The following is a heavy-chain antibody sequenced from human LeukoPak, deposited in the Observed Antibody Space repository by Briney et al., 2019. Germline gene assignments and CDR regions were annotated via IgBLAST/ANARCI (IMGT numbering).Heavy chain of an antibody. D-gene: IGHD6-19*01. Sequence: GSSVKVSCKASGGTFIRYAISWVRQAPGQGLEWMGGIIPMFGIANYAQKFQGRVTITADESTSTAYMELSSLRSEDTAAYYCARDRPYTGGWRGFDYWGQGTLVTVSS. V-gene: IGHV1-69*01. CDR2: IIPMFGIA. CDR3: ARDRPYTGGWRGFDY. J-gene: IGHJ4*02. CDR1: GGTFIRYA.